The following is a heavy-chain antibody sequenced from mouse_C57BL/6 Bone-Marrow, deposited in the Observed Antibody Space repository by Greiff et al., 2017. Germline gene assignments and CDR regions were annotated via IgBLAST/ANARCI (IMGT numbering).Heavy chain of an antibody. V-gene: IGHV5-6*01. CDR3: ARSDY. J-gene: IGHJ2*01. CDR2: ISSGGSYT. CDR1: GFTFSSYG. Sequence: VQLQQSGGDLVKPGGSLKLSCAASGFTFSSYGMSWVRQTPDKRLEWVATISSGGSYTYYPDSVKGRFTISRDNAKNTLYLKMSSLKSEDTAMYYCARSDYWGQGTTLTVSS.